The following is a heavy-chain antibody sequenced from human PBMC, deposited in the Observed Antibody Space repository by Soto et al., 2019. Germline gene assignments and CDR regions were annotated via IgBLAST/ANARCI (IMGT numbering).Heavy chain of an antibody. V-gene: IGHV4-59*01. Sequence: SETLSLTCTVSGGSLSCYYWSWIRPPPGKGLEWIGYIYYSGSTNYNPSLKSRVTISVDTSKNQFSLKLSSVTAADTAVYYCARADTSAPFTIFGVVPIPEYYFDYWGQGTLVT. CDR3: ARADTSAPFTIFGVVPIPEYYFDY. CDR2: IYYSGST. J-gene: IGHJ4*02. CDR1: GGSLSCYY. D-gene: IGHD3-3*01.